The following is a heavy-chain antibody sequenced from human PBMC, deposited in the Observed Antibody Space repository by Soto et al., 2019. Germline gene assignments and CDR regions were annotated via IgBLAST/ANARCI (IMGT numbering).Heavy chain of an antibody. D-gene: IGHD2-21*01. CDR3: ARLRIATNNYKWFDH. Sequence: PXETRSLTCSVAGSALNSGNYYWSWIRQVPGKGLEWIGHIYVTGAVDYNPSLRDRITISQDTSERQFSLNLRLVTAADTAVYYCARLRIATNNYKWFDHWGQGSLATVSS. CDR1: GSALNSGNYY. J-gene: IGHJ5*02. V-gene: IGHV4-31*03. CDR2: IYVTGAV.